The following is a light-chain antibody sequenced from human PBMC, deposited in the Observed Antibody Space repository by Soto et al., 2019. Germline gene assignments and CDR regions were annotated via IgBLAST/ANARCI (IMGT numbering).Light chain of an antibody. J-gene: IGLJ1*01. V-gene: IGLV1-51*01. CDR2: DNN. CDR3: GTWDSSLSAGV. Sequence: QSVLTQPPSVSAAPGQKVTISCSGSSSNIGNNYVSWYQQLPGTAPKLLIYDNNKRPSGIPGRFSGSKSGTSATLGITGLQTGDGADYYCGTWDSSLSAGVFGTGTKVTVL. CDR1: SSNIGNNY.